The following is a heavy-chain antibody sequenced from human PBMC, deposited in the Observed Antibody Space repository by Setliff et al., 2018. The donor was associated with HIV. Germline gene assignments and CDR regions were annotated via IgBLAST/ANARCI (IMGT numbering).Heavy chain of an antibody. D-gene: IGHD5-12*01. V-gene: IGHV1-18*01. CDR1: GYTFTRYG. Sequence: ASVKVSCKASGYTFTRYGISWVRQAPGQGLEWMGWISANNGNTNYAQKLQGRVTMTTDTSTSTAYMELRSLRSDDTAVYYCARTFIGARWLQSREYYYYYMDVWGKGTTVTVSS. CDR2: ISANNGNT. J-gene: IGHJ6*03. CDR3: ARTFIGARWLQSREYYYYYMDV.